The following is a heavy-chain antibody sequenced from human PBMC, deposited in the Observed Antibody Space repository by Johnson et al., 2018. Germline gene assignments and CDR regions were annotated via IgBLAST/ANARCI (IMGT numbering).Heavy chain of an antibody. Sequence: QLVESGGGLVQPGRSLRLSCTAFGFTFGDYAMSWFRQAPGTGLEWVGFIRSKAYGGTTEYAASVKGRFIIPRDDSKSTAYLQMDSLKTEDTGVYYCTTESYSSNWYLMDYYYMDGWGKGTTVTVSS. CDR3: TTESYSSNWYLMDYYYMDG. CDR2: IRSKAYGGTT. D-gene: IGHD6-13*01. CDR1: GFTFGDYA. J-gene: IGHJ6*03. V-gene: IGHV3-49*03.